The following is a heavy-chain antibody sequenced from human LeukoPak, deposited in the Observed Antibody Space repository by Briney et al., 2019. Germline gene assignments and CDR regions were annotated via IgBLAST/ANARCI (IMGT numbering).Heavy chain of an antibody. CDR2: ISGSGGST. V-gene: IGHV3-23*01. CDR3: AKRPLYSSSWYNYFDY. Sequence: GGSLRLSCAAAGFTFSSYAMSWVRQAPGGGMEWVSAISGSGGSTYYADSVKGRFTISRDNSKNTLYLQMNSLRAEDTAVYYCAKRPLYSSSWYNYFDYWGQGTLVTVSS. D-gene: IGHD6-13*01. J-gene: IGHJ4*02. CDR1: GFTFSSYA.